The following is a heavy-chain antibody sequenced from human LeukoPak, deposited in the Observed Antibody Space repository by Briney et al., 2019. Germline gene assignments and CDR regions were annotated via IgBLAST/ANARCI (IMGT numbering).Heavy chain of an antibody. Sequence: PGGSLRLSCAASGFTFSGYYMSWIRQAPGKGLEWVSYISSSSSYTNYADSVKGRFTISRDNAKSSLYLQMNSLRAEDTAVYYCARGYSGYDFDYWGQGTLVTVSS. D-gene: IGHD5-12*01. CDR2: ISSSSSYT. CDR1: GFTFSGYY. V-gene: IGHV3-11*06. CDR3: ARGYSGYDFDY. J-gene: IGHJ4*02.